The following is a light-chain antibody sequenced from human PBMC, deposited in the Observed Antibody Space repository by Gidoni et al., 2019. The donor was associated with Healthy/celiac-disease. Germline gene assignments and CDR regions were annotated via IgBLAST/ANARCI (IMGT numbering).Light chain of an antibody. J-gene: IGKJ2*01. CDR3: QQYNNWPPYT. Sequence: EIVMTQSPATLSVSPGERATISCRASQSVSSNLAWYQQKPGHAPRLLIYGASTRATGIPARFSGSGSGTEFTLTISSLQSEDFAVYYCQQYNNWPPYTFXQXTKLEIK. V-gene: IGKV3-15*01. CDR2: GAS. CDR1: QSVSSN.